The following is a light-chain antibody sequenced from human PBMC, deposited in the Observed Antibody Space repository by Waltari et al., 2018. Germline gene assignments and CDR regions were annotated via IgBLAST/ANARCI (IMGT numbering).Light chain of an antibody. CDR3: CSYAGSSSYV. CDR1: SSSVGGDNH. V-gene: IGLV2-23*02. CDR2: DVS. Sequence: QSALTQPASVSGSPGQSIPISCTGTSSSVGGDNHVSWYQQHPGTAPKLMIYDVSKRPSGVSNRFSGSKSGNTASLTISGLQAEDEADYYCCSYAGSSSYVFGTGTKVTVL. J-gene: IGLJ1*01.